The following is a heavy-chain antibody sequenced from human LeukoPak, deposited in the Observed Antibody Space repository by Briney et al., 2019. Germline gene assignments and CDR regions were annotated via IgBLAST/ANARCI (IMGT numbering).Heavy chain of an antibody. CDR3: AKERRSGYGYFDS. J-gene: IGHJ4*02. Sequence: GGSLRLSCAASGFTFNIYAMSWVRQAPGKGLGWVSGITAGGVGTYYADSVKGRFTISRDNSKNTVYLQVNSLRAEDTALYSCAKERRSGYGYFDSWGQGALVTVSS. V-gene: IGHV3-23*01. CDR1: GFTFNIYA. D-gene: IGHD5-12*01. CDR2: ITAGGVGT.